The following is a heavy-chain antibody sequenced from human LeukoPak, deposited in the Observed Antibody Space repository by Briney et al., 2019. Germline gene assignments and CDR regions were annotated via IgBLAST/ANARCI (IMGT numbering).Heavy chain of an antibody. CDR1: GGSMSSGGNN. Sequence: PSETLSLTCTVSGGSMSSGGNNGRWIRKNAGKGLEWIGRIYYSGSTYYNPSLNSRVTISVDTSKNQFSLKLSSVTSADTAVYYCARSPYDFWCGRGNWFDPLGQGTPVTVSS. D-gene: IGHD3-3*01. CDR2: IYYSGST. V-gene: IGHV4-39*01. J-gene: IGHJ5*02. CDR3: ARSPYDFWCGRGNWFDP.